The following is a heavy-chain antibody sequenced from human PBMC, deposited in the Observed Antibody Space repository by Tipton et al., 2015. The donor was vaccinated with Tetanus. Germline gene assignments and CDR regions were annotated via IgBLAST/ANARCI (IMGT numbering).Heavy chain of an antibody. V-gene: IGHV4-34*01. CDR3: ASLPKHWLAPRGAP. CDR2: INHRGGT. Sequence: LRLSCGVSGGSFSGNYWSRIRQTPGKGLEWIGEINHRGGTMYNPSLKSRVTISGDTSNNQFSLNLTSVTAADTAVYYCASLPKHWLAPRGAPWGQGTLVTVSS. D-gene: IGHD6-19*01. CDR1: GGSFSGNY. J-gene: IGHJ5*01.